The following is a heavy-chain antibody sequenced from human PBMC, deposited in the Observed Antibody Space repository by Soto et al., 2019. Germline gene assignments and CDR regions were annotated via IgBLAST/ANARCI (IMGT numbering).Heavy chain of an antibody. Sequence: WVLRLSCETSVFSFSVYGMHWVRQAPGKGLEWVAVIWYDAGKQFYAASVEGRFTISRDNSKAILYLQMNSLRAEDTAVYYCAAWAEGATEVHWGQGTLVTVSS. CDR2: IWYDAGKQ. D-gene: IGHD2-15*01. CDR3: AAWAEGATEVH. J-gene: IGHJ4*02. CDR1: VFSFSVYG. V-gene: IGHV3-33*01.